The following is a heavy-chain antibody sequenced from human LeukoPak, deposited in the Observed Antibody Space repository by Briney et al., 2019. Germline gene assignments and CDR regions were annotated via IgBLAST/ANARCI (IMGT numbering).Heavy chain of an antibody. CDR2: IYSGGST. Sequence: GGSLRLSCAASGFTFSSYWMHWVRQAPGKGLEWVSVIYSGGSTYYADSVKGRFTISRDNSKNTLYLQMNSLRAEDTAVYYCARVILGYFDYWGQGTLVTVSS. D-gene: IGHD7-27*01. CDR3: ARVILGYFDY. CDR1: GFTFSSYW. J-gene: IGHJ4*02. V-gene: IGHV3-53*01.